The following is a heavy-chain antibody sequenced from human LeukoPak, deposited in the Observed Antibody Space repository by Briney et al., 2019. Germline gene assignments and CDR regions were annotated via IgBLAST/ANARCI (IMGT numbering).Heavy chain of an antibody. D-gene: IGHD6-13*01. CDR1: GGSISSYY. CDR2: IYYSGST. Sequence: PSETLSLTCTVSGGSISSYYWSWIRQPPGKGLEWIGYIYYSGSTNYNTSLKSRVTISVDTSKNQFSLKLSSVTAADTAVYYCASSSYSSSWYYYGMDVWGQGTTVTVSS. CDR3: ASSSYSSSWYYYGMDV. V-gene: IGHV4-59*08. J-gene: IGHJ6*02.